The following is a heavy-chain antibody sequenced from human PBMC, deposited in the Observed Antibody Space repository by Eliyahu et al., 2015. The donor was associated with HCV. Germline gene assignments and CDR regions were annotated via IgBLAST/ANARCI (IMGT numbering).Heavy chain of an antibody. D-gene: IGHD1-26*01. CDR2: IWYDGSNK. J-gene: IGHJ4*02. V-gene: IGHV3-33*01. CDR1: GFTFSSYG. Sequence: QVQLVESGGGVVQPGRSLRLSCAASGFTFSSYGMHWVRQAPGKGVEGVAVIWYDGSNKYYADSVKGRFTISRDNSKNTLYLQMNSLRAEDTAVYYCARDPPGNYFDYWGQGTLVTVSS. CDR3: ARDPPGNYFDY.